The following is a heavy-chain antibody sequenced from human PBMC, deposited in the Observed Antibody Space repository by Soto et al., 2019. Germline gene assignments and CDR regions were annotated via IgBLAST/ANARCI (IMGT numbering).Heavy chain of an antibody. D-gene: IGHD2-15*01. CDR3: ARAGAGYCSGGSCYSAWNYGMDV. CDR2: IIPIFGTA. J-gene: IGHJ6*02. V-gene: IGHV1-69*01. CDR1: GGTFSSYA. Sequence: QVQLVQSGAEVKKPGSSVKVSCKASGGTFSSYAISWVRQAPGQGLEWMGGIIPIFGTANYAQKFQGRVTITADESTSTAYMELSSLRSEDTAVYYCARAGAGYCSGGSCYSAWNYGMDVWGQGTTVTVFS.